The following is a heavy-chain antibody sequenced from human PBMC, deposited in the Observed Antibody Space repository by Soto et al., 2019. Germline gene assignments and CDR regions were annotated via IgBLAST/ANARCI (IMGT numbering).Heavy chain of an antibody. CDR3: AKSRGGSSWYEGDS. CDR2: ISYAGDYQ. Sequence: QVQLVESGGGVVQPGRSLRLSCAASGFTFSSYGMHWVRQAPGKGLEWVAVISYAGDYQYYADSVKGPFTISRDNSKNTMYLQRNTLRPEDTAVYFCAKSRGGSSWYEGDSWGQGTLVTVSS. CDR1: GFTFSSYG. V-gene: IGHV3-30*18. J-gene: IGHJ4*02. D-gene: IGHD6-13*01.